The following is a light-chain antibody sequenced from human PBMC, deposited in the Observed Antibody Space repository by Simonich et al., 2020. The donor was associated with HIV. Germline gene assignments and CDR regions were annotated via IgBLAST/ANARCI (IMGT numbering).Light chain of an antibody. CDR3: QQYYSTTPWT. J-gene: IGKJ1*01. CDR1: QGISNS. Sequence: DIQMTQSPSSLSASVGDRVTITCRANQGISNSLAWYQQKPGKAPKLLLYAASRLESGVPFRFSGSGSGTDYTLTISNLQPEDFATYYCQQYYSTTPWTFGQGTKVEIK. CDR2: AAS. V-gene: IGKV1-NL1*01.